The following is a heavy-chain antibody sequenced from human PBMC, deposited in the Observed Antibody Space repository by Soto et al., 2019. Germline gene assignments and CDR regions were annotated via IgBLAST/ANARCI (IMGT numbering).Heavy chain of an antibody. D-gene: IGHD5-18*01. J-gene: IGHJ4*02. CDR3: ARDKLLGASPVDTAMVTMLDY. V-gene: IGHV3-30*03. CDR2: ISYDGSNK. CDR1: GFTFSSYG. Sequence: GGSLRLSCAASGFTFSSYGMHWVRQAPGKGLEWVAVISYDGSNKYYADSVKGRFTISRDNSKNTLYLQMNSLRAEDTAVYYCARDKLLGASPVDTAMVTMLDYWGQGT.